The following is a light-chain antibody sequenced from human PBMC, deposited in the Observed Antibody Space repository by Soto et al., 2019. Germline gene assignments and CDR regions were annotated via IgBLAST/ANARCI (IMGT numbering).Light chain of an antibody. V-gene: IGLV2-8*01. CDR3: YSYSAYTTLWV. Sequence: QSALTQPPSASGSPGQSVAISCTGTSSDVGGYNYVSWYQQHPGKAPKLMIYEVNKRPSGVPDRFSGSKSGNTASLTVSGLQAEDEADYYCYSYSAYTTLWVFGGGTKLTVL. J-gene: IGLJ3*02. CDR2: EVN. CDR1: SSDVGGYNY.